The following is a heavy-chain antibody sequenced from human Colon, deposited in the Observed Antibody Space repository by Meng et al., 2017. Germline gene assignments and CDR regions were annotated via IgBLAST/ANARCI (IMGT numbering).Heavy chain of an antibody. D-gene: IGHD5-18*01. CDR1: GGSISSGGYY. Sequence: QVEPQDSGPRLVTPSQTLSLTCTVSGGSISSGGYYWTWIRQLPGKGLEWIGYIYYTGNTYYNPSLKSRLSLSIDRSQNQFSLKLSSVTAADTAMYYCAGGYRYDYWGQGTLVTVSS. J-gene: IGHJ4*02. CDR2: IYYTGNT. CDR3: AGGYRYDY. V-gene: IGHV4-31*03.